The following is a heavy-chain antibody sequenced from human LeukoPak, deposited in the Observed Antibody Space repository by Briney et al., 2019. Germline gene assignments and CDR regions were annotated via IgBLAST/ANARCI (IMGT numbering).Heavy chain of an antibody. D-gene: IGHD3-10*01. CDR3: ARDGGSGIDY. Sequence: PGGSLRLSCAASGFTFSSYGMHWVRQAPGKGLEWVAVIWYDGSNKYYADSVKGRFTVSRDTSENTIYLQMNTLRAEDTAVYYCARDGGSGIDYWGQGTLVTVYS. CDR2: IWYDGSNK. J-gene: IGHJ4*02. CDR1: GFTFSSYG. V-gene: IGHV3-33*01.